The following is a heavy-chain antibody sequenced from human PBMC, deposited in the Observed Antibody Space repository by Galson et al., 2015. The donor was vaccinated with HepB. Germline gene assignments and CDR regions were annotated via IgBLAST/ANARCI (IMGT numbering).Heavy chain of an antibody. J-gene: IGHJ6*03. CDR2: ISGYNGNT. D-gene: IGHD3-10*01. CDR3: ARAKDYYGSGSPFYYMDV. V-gene: IGHV1-18*01. Sequence: SVKVSCKASGYSFRTYGITWVRQAPGQGLEWMGWISGYNGNTDYAQKVQGRVTITKDTSTGTAFMELRSLRSDDTAVYYCARAKDYYGSGSPFYYMDVWGKGTTVTVSS. CDR1: GYSFRTYG.